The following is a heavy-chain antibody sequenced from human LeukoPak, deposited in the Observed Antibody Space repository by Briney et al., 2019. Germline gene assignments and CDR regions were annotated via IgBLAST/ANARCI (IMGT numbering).Heavy chain of an antibody. D-gene: IGHD1-14*01. CDR1: ALAFDEDG. CDR3: ARAPITGPFYFDY. Sequence: GRSLRLSCTASALAFDEDGMSSGPQVPGRRLEWVSGINWGGGNTGYADPWRGRSTISRDNAKNSLYLQMDSLRAEDTALYSCARAPITGPFYFDYWGQGTLVTVSS. V-gene: IGHV3-20*04. CDR2: INWGGGNT. J-gene: IGHJ4*02.